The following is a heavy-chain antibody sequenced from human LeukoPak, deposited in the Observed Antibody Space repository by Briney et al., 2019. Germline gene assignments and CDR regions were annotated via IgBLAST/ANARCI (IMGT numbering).Heavy chain of an antibody. Sequence: GGSLRLSCAASGFTFSSYGMHWVRQAPGKGLGWVAFIRYEGSNKYYAYSVKGRFTISRDNSKNTLYLQMNSLRAEDTAVYYCARVSIRHLFDPWGQGTLVPVSS. V-gene: IGHV3-30*02. CDR3: ARVSIRHLFDP. D-gene: IGHD4-11*01. J-gene: IGHJ5*02. CDR1: GFTFSSYG. CDR2: IRYEGSNK.